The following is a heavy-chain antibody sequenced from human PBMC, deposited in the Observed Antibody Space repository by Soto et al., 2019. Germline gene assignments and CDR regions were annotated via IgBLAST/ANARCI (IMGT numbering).Heavy chain of an antibody. CDR3: ARGGTHIYGVSWNYYCDY. CDR2: NT. J-gene: IGHJ4*02. V-gene: IGHV1-18*01. CDR1: GYTFANYG. D-gene: IGHD2-8*01. Sequence: QVQLVQSGAEVQEPGASVKISCKTSGYTFANYGVTWVRQAPGQGLEWVGCNTDYAQKFQGTVTMTRDTSTSTAYLELRSLKSDDTDVYYCARGGTHIYGVSWNYYCDYWGQGTLVTVCS.